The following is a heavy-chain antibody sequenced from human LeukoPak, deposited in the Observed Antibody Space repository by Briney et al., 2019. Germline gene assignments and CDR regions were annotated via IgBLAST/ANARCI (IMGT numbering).Heavy chain of an antibody. V-gene: IGHV3-23*01. J-gene: IGHJ4*02. CDR1: GFSLSDYY. Sequence: QPGGSLRLSCAASGFSLSDYYMDWVRQAPGKGLEWVSAISGLGGSTYSADSVKGRFTISRDNSKNTLYLQMNSLRADDTAVYYCAKGGAGRLPIDSWGQGTLVTVSS. D-gene: IGHD6-25*01. CDR3: AKGGAGRLPIDS. CDR2: ISGLGGST.